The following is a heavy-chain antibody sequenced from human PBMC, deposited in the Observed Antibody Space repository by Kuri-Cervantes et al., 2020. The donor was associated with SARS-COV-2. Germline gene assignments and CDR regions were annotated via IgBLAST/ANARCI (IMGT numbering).Heavy chain of an antibody. CDR2: IRYDGSNK. CDR1: GFTFSSYG. Sequence: GESLKISCAASGFTFSSYGMHWVRQAPGKGLEWVAFIRYDGSNKYYADSVKGRFTISRDNSKNTLYLQVNSLRAEDTAVYYCAKTYDYWGQGTLVTVSS. V-gene: IGHV3-30*02. CDR3: AKTYDY. J-gene: IGHJ4*02.